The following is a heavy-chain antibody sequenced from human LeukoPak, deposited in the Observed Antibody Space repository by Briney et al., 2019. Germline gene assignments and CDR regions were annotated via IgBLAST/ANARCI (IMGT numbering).Heavy chain of an antibody. Sequence: GGSLRLSCAASGFTFSRNGMTWVRQAPGKGLEWVSYISDTSRTIYYADSVQGRFTISRDNAKNSLYLQMNSLRVEDTAIYYCARGLRFYDYYYMKVWGKGTTVTVSS. CDR3: ARGLRFYDYYYMKV. CDR1: GFTFSRNG. CDR2: ISDTSRTI. V-gene: IGHV3-48*04. J-gene: IGHJ6*03. D-gene: IGHD5-12*01.